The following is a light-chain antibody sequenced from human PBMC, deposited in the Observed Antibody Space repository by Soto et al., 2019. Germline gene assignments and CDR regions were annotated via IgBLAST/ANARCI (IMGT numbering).Light chain of an antibody. J-gene: IGLJ1*01. Sequence: QSVLTQPPSASGTPGQRVTISCSGSSSNIGSNTVNWYQQLPGTAPKLLIYSHNQRPSGVPDRFSGSQSGTSASLAISGLQSEDEAEYYCAAWDDSLNGYVFGTGTKVTVL. CDR2: SHN. CDR1: SSNIGSNT. CDR3: AAWDDSLNGYV. V-gene: IGLV1-44*01.